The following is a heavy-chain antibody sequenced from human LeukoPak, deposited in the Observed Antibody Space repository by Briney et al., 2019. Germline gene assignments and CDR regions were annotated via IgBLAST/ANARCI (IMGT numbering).Heavy chain of an antibody. V-gene: IGHV1-69*04. CDR3: ARAPGGTVTSKGGDY. Sequence: SVKVSCKASGGTFSSYAISWVRQAPGQGLEWMGRIIPILGIANYAQKFQGRVTITADKSTSTAYMELSSLRSEDTAVYYCARAPGGTVTSKGGDYWGQGTLVTVSS. J-gene: IGHJ4*02. CDR1: GGTFSSYA. CDR2: IIPILGIA. D-gene: IGHD4-17*01.